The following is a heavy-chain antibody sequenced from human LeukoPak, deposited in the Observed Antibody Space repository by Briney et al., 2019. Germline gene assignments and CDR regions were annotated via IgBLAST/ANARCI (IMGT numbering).Heavy chain of an antibody. CDR1: GGSISSYY. CDR3: ATVSRYSYGPTVYAFDN. V-gene: IGHV4-59*01. Sequence: NPSETLSLTCTVSGGSISSYYWSWIRQPPGKGLEWIGYIYYSGSTNYNPSLKSRVTISVDTSKNQFSLKLSSVTAADTAVYYCATVSRYSYGPTVYAFDNWGQGTMVTVSS. J-gene: IGHJ3*02. D-gene: IGHD5-18*01. CDR2: IYYSGST.